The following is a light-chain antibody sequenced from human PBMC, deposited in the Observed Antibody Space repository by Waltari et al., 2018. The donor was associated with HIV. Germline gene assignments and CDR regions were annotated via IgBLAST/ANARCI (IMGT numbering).Light chain of an antibody. CDR1: QSVSTT. CDR2: GAS. J-gene: IGKJ2*03. Sequence: EIVMTQSPATLSVSPGERATLSCRASQSVSTTFAWYQQKPGQAPRLLIYGASTRATGIPARFSGSGSGTEFTLTISSLQSEDFAVYYCQQYNNWPQSFGQGTTLEIK. V-gene: IGKV3-15*01. CDR3: QQYNNWPQS.